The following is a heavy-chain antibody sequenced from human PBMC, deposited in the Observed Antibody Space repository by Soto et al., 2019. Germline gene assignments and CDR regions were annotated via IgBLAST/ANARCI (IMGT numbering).Heavy chain of an antibody. CDR3: ARAAAVGYYYGMDV. CDR2: INHSGST. V-gene: IGHV4-34*01. J-gene: IGHJ6*02. CDR1: GGSFSGYY. D-gene: IGHD6-13*01. Sequence: PSETLSLTCAVYGGSFSGYYWSWIRQPPGKGLEWIGEINHSGSTNYNPSLKSRVTISVDTSKNQFSLKLSSVTAADTAVYYCARAAAVGYYYGMDVWGQGTTVTVSS.